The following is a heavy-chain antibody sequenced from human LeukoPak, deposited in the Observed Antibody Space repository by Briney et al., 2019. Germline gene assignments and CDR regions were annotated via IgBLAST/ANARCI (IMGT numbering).Heavy chain of an antibody. D-gene: IGHD2-15*01. Sequence: ASVKVSCKASGYTFTSYAISWVRQAPGQGLEWMGGIIPIFGTANYAQKFQGRVTITADESTSTAYMELSSLRSEDTAVYYCARGRDIVVVVAATLDAFDIWGQGTMVTVSS. V-gene: IGHV1-69*13. CDR2: IIPIFGTA. CDR3: ARGRDIVVVVAATLDAFDI. CDR1: GYTFTSYA. J-gene: IGHJ3*02.